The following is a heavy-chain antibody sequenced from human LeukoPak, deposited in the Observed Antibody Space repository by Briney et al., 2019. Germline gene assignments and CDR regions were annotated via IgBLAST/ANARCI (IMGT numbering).Heavy chain of an antibody. V-gene: IGHV3-23*01. J-gene: IGHJ4*02. Sequence: PGGSLRLSCAASGFTFSSYATSWVRQAPGKGLEWVSAISGSGGSTYYADSVKGRFTISRDNSKNTLYLQMNSLRAEDTAVYYCANRIAVAGTVYWGQGTLVTVSS. CDR3: ANRIAVAGTVY. CDR2: ISGSGGST. D-gene: IGHD6-19*01. CDR1: GFTFSSYA.